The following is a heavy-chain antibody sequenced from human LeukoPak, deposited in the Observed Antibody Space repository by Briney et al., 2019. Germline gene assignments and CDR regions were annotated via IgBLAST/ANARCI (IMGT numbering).Heavy chain of an antibody. CDR1: GYSFTSYW. Sequence: PGESLKISCKGSGYSFTSYWIGWVRQMPGKGLEWMGIIYPGDSDTRYSPSFQGQVTISADKSISTAYLQWSSLKASDTAMYYCARTAVAGTGGWYFDLWGRGTLVTVSS. D-gene: IGHD6-19*01. V-gene: IGHV5-51*01. CDR3: ARTAVAGTGGWYFDL. CDR2: IYPGDSDT. J-gene: IGHJ2*01.